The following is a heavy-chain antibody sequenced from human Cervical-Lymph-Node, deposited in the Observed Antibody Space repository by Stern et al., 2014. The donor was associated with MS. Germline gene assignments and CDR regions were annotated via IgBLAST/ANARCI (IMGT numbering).Heavy chain of an antibody. Sequence: QVQLVESGAEVKKPGASVKVSCKVSGHSFTSHDINWVRQAPGQGLEWMGWMNPISGNPAYAQKFQGRVTMTRDTSTNTAYMELSSLRSEDTAVYYCARAGSGWADDAFDIWGQGTTVIVSS. CDR3: ARAGSGWADDAFDI. D-gene: IGHD6-19*01. V-gene: IGHV1-8*01. CDR2: MNPISGNP. J-gene: IGHJ3*02. CDR1: GHSFTSHD.